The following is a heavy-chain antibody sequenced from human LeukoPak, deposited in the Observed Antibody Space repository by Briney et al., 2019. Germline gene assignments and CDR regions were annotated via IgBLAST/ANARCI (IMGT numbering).Heavy chain of an antibody. CDR3: ATRERYCSSTSCYEWFDP. CDR1: GFTFSSYG. V-gene: IGHV3-33*01. J-gene: IGHJ5*02. CDR2: IWYDGSNK. Sequence: PGGSLRLSCAASGFTFSSYGMHWVRQAPGKGLEWVAVIWYDGSNKYYADSVKGRFTISRDNSKNTLYLQMNSLRAEDTAVYYCATRERYCSSTSCYEWFDPWGQGTLVTVSS. D-gene: IGHD2-2*01.